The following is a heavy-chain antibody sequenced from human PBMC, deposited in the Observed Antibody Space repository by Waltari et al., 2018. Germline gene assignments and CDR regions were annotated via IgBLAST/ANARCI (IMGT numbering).Heavy chain of an antibody. V-gene: IGHV1-69*04. CDR1: GGAFGSYD. CDR3: ARNQVTSPFDY. CDR2: IIPILGIA. J-gene: IGHJ4*02. Sequence: QVQLAQSGAEVKKPGSAVKVSCQASGGAFGSYDIGWVRQAPGQGLEWMGGIIPILGIANYAQKFQGRVTITADESTSTAYMELSSLRSEDTAVYYCARNQVTSPFDYWGQGTLVTVSS.